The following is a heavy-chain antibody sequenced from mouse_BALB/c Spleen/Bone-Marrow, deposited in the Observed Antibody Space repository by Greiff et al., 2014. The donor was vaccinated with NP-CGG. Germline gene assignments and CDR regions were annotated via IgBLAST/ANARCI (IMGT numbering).Heavy chain of an antibody. Sequence: VQLKESGGFLMQPGGSRELSFAASGFTFSSFGMHWVRQAPERGLGGVAYISSGTSTIYYADTVKGRFTISRDNPKNTLFLQMTSLRSEDTAIYYCARDDGYYIRNAMDYWGQGTSVTVSS. CDR3: ARDDGYYIRNAMDY. CDR2: ISSGTSTI. J-gene: IGHJ4*01. D-gene: IGHD2-3*01. CDR1: GFTFSSFG. V-gene: IGHV5-17*02.